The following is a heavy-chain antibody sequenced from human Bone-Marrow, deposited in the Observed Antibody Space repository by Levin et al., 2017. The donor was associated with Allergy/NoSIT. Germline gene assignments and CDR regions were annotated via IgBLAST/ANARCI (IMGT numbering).Heavy chain of an antibody. J-gene: IGHJ3*02. CDR2: TYYRSRWYN. CDR3: VRGQFSGFDI. D-gene: IGHD1-26*01. Sequence: SQTLSLTCAISGDSVTTTNVAWNWIRQSPSRGLEWLGRTYYRSRWYNDYAVSVKSRITVNADTSKNQFSLQMMSVSPEDTAVYYCVRGQFSGFDIWGQGTMVTVSS. CDR1: GDSVTTTNVA. V-gene: IGHV6-1*01.